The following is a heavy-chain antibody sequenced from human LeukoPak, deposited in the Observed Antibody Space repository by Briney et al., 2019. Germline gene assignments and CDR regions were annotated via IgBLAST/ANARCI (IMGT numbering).Heavy chain of an antibody. CDR3: PREGPINNGDLDY. D-gene: IGHD1/OR15-1a*01. V-gene: IGHV3-21*01. J-gene: IGHJ4*02. CDR1: GFTFSSYS. CDR2: ISSSGSYI. Sequence: GGSLRLSCAASGFTFSSYSMNWVRQAPGKGLEWVSSISSSGSYIFHADSVKGRFTISRDNAKNSLYLQMNSLRAEDTAVYYCPREGPINNGDLDYWGQGTLVTVSS.